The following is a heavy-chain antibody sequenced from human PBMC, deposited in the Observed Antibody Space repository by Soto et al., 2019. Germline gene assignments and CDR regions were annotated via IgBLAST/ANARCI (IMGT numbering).Heavy chain of an antibody. V-gene: IGHV4-31*03. Sequence: PSETLSLTCTVSGGSISSGGYYWSWIRQHPGKGLEWIGYIYYSGSTYYNPSLKSRVTISVDTSKNQFSLKLSSVTAADTAVYYCARDRALCSGGSCYSGYYYYGMDVWGQGTTVTVSS. CDR1: GGSISSGGYY. CDR3: ARDRALCSGGSCYSGYYYYGMDV. CDR2: IYYSGST. D-gene: IGHD2-15*01. J-gene: IGHJ6*02.